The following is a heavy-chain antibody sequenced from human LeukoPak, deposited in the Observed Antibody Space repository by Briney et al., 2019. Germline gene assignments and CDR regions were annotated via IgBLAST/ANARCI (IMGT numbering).Heavy chain of an antibody. V-gene: IGHV4-59*08. CDR1: GGSISSYY. J-gene: IGHJ5*02. CDR2: IYYSGST. CDR3: ARHISRIFGVVRGWFDP. D-gene: IGHD3-3*01. Sequence: SETLSLTCTVSGGSISSYYWSWIRQPPGKGLEWIGYIYYSGSTNYNPSLKSRVTISVDTSKNQFSLKLSSVTAANTAVYYCARHISRIFGVVRGWFDPWGQGTLVTVSS.